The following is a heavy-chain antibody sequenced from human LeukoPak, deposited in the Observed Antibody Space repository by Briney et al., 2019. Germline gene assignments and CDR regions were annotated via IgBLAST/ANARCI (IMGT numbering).Heavy chain of an antibody. Sequence: GGSLRLFCAASEFIFSNYWMSWVRPAPGKGLEWVANIKQDGSEKYYVDSVKGRFTISRDNSNNTLFLQMSSLRAEDTAVYYCARGYCSGGSCYLNADVFDTWGLGTMVTVSS. CDR2: IKQDGSEK. D-gene: IGHD2-15*01. CDR1: EFIFSNYW. J-gene: IGHJ3*02. CDR3: ARGYCSGGSCYLNADVFDT. V-gene: IGHV3-7*01.